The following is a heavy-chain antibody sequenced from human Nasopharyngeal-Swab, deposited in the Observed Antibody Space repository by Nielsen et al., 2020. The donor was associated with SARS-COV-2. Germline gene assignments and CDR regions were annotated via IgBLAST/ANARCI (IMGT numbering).Heavy chain of an antibody. V-gene: IGHV3-74*01. CDR2: LYTDGITA. D-gene: IGHD2-21*02. J-gene: IGHJ4*02. CDR1: GFTFSSYW. CDR3: TRGCGGDCHGIVY. Sequence: GESLKISCAASGFTFSSYWIHRVRQAPGKGLVWVSRLYTDGITANYADSVKGRFTISRDKANNTVYLQMNSLRAEDTAVYYCTRGCGGDCHGIVYWGRGTLVTVSS.